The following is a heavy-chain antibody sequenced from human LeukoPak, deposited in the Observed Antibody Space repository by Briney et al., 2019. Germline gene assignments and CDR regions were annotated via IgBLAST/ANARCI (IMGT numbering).Heavy chain of an antibody. D-gene: IGHD3-3*01. CDR2: IYYSGST. V-gene: IGHV4-39*07. CDR1: GDSISSGTYF. J-gene: IGHJ4*02. CDR3: ARSTYYDFWSGFHYYFDH. Sequence: SETLSLTCTVSGDSISSGTYFWGWIRQPPGKGLEWIGNIYYSGSTYYNPSLKSRITIPVDTSKNQFSLKLNSVTAADTAVYYCARSTYYDFWSGFHYYFDHWGQGTLVTVSS.